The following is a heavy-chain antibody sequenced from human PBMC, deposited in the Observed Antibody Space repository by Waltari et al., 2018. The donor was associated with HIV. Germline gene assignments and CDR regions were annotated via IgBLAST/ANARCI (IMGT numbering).Heavy chain of an antibody. CDR2: ISFDGNNA. V-gene: IGHV3-30-3*01. CDR3: ARTIFGVMITSDFFYGMDV. D-gene: IGHD3-3*01. J-gene: IGHJ6*02. Sequence: QEQLVESGGGVAQPGRSLRRTCSASGFLFGDHAMPWVRQAPGKGLELVGLISFDGNNAYYADSVKGRFTISRDNSKNTMSLQMNSLRSDDTALYYCARTIFGVMITSDFFYGMDVWGQGTTVTVS. CDR1: GFLFGDHA.